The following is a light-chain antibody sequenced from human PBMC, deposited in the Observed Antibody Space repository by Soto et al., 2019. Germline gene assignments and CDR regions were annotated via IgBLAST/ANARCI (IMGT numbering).Light chain of an antibody. CDR1: QSVKSSY. Sequence: EIVLTQSPGTLSLSPGERATLSCRASQSVKSSYLAWYQQKPGQPPRLLIYGASTRATGITDRFIGSGSATDFTLTITRMEPEDFAVFYCQQYGSSPLTFGGGSKVEIK. V-gene: IGKV3-20*01. CDR2: GAS. CDR3: QQYGSSPLT. J-gene: IGKJ4*01.